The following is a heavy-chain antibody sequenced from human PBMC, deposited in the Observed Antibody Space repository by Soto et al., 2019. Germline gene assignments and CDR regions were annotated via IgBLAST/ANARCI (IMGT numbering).Heavy chain of an antibody. V-gene: IGHV4-4*07. CDR1: GGSISSYY. CDR3: AREGSNYDILTGYYRGAYYYYGMDV. J-gene: IGHJ6*02. D-gene: IGHD3-9*01. CDR2: IYTSGST. Sequence: SETLSLTCTVSGGSISSYYLSWIRQPAGKGLEWIGRIYTSGSTNYNPSLKSRVTMSVDTSKNQFPLKLSSVTAADTAVYYCAREGSNYDILTGYYRGAYYYYGMDVWGQGTTVTVSS.